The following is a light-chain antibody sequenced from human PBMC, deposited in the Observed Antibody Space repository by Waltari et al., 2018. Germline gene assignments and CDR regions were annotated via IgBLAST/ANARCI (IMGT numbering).Light chain of an antibody. Sequence: SYVVTQSPSVSVAPGETARITCGGDNIGSKSVHWYQQGPGQAPVLVLSYDSDRPSGIPARFSGSNSGNTATRTISWVEAEDEADYDCLVWHSTIDHQGVFGGGTKLTVL. J-gene: IGLJ2*01. CDR3: LVWHSTIDHQGV. V-gene: IGLV3-21*04. CDR2: YDS. CDR1: NIGSKS.